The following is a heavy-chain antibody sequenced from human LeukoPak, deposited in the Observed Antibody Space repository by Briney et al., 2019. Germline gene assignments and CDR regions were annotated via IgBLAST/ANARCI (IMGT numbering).Heavy chain of an antibody. D-gene: IGHD6-6*01. CDR2: IYTSGST. Sequence: SETLSLTCTVSGGSISSYYWSWIRQPAGKGLEWIGRIYTSGSTNYNPSLKSRVTMSVDTSKNQFSLKLSSVTAADTAVYYCARGAGLRSIAARIGDWFDPWGQGTLATVSS. CDR1: GGSISSYY. J-gene: IGHJ5*02. CDR3: ARGAGLRSIAARIGDWFDP. V-gene: IGHV4-4*07.